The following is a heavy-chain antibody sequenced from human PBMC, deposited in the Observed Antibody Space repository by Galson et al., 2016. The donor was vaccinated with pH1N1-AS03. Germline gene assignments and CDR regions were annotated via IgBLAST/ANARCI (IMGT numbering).Heavy chain of an antibody. CDR3: AKYTIDWYEDY. J-gene: IGHJ4*02. V-gene: IGHV3-23*01. Sequence: SLRLSCAASELTFSNYYMSWVRQAPGRGLEWVSSISSTGSNTFYADSVMGRFTISRDNSKNTLYLQMNSLRAEDTAVFYCAKYTIDWYEDYWGQGTLVTVSS. CDR1: ELTFSNYY. D-gene: IGHD6-19*01. CDR2: ISSTGSNT.